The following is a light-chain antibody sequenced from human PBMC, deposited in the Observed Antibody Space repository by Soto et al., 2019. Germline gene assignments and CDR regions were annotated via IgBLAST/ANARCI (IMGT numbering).Light chain of an antibody. J-gene: IGLJ2*01. CDR2: SNN. Sequence: QSVLTQPPSVSGAPGQRVTISCTGSGSNIGAGYDVYWYQQLPGAAPKLVIYSNNYRPSGVPDRFSGSKSGTSASLAITGLQAEDEADYYCQSYDTRLSGAIFGGGTKVTVL. V-gene: IGLV1-40*01. CDR1: GSNIGAGYD. CDR3: QSYDTRLSGAI.